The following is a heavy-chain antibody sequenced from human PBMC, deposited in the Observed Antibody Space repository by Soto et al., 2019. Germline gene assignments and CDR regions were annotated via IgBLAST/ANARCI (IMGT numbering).Heavy chain of an antibody. V-gene: IGHV4-59*01. CDR1: GGSISSYY. Sequence: KASETLSLTCTVSGGSISSYYWSWIRQPPGKGLEWIGYIYYSGSTNYNPSLKSRVTISVDTSKNQFSLKLSSVTAADTAVYYCARVGVVYGSGSYYMPFDYWGQGTLVTVSS. CDR3: ARVGVVYGSGSYYMPFDY. J-gene: IGHJ4*02. CDR2: IYYSGST. D-gene: IGHD3-10*01.